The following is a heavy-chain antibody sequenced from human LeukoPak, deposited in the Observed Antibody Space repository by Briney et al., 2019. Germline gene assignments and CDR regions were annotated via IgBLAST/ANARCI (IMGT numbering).Heavy chain of an antibody. J-gene: IGHJ4*02. Sequence: GGSLRLSCAASGFTVSSNYMSWVRQAPGKWLEWVSAIGGSTYYADSVKGRFTISRDNSENTLYLQMSSLRAEDTAVYYCAKQYSGGWYYFDYWGQGTLVTASS. CDR1: GFTVSSNY. V-gene: IGHV3-66*04. CDR2: IGGST. D-gene: IGHD6-19*01. CDR3: AKQYSGGWYYFDY.